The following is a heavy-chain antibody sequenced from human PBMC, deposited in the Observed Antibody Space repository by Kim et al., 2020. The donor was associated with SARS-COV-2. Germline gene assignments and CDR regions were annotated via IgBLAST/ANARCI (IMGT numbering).Heavy chain of an antibody. D-gene: IGHD3-9*01. Sequence: ADSVKGRFTISRDNSKNTLYLQMNSLRAEDTAVYYCARDEGRYLTGYFDYWGQGTLVTVSS. CDR3: ARDEGRYLTGYFDY. V-gene: IGHV3-30*01. J-gene: IGHJ4*02.